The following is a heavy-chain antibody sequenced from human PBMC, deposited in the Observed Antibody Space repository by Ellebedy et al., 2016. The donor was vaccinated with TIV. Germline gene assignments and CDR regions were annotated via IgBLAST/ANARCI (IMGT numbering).Heavy chain of an antibody. CDR3: ARDYTRWWEPTLYYMDV. D-gene: IGHD1-26*01. CDR1: GFTFSSFV. J-gene: IGHJ6*03. CDR2: ISGSGGST. Sequence: GGSLRLSCAASGFTFSSFVMGWLRQAPGKGLEWVSAISGSGGSTYYADSVKGRFTISRDNSKNTLYLQMNSLRAEDTAVYYCARDYTRWWEPTLYYMDVWGKGTTVTVSS. V-gene: IGHV3-23*01.